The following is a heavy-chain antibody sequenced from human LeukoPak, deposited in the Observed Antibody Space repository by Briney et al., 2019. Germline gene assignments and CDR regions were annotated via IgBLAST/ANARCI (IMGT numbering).Heavy chain of an antibody. J-gene: IGHJ4*02. CDR3: AKPRCSSASCSVDY. V-gene: IGHV3-23*01. CDR2: ISGSGGSP. D-gene: IGHD2-2*01. Sequence: GGSLRLSCAASGFTFSSYAMSWVRQAPGKGLEWVSAISGSGGSPYYADSVKGRFTISRDNSKNTLYLQMNSLRAEDTAVYYCAKPRCSSASCSVDYWGQGTLVTVSS. CDR1: GFTFSSYA.